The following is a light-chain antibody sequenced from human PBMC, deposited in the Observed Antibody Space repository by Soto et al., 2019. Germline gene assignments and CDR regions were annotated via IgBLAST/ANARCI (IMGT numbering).Light chain of an antibody. CDR3: SSYTSTSTLYV. V-gene: IGLV2-14*01. CDR2: EVS. CDR1: SSDVGGYNY. J-gene: IGLJ1*01. Sequence: QSALPQPASVSVSPGQSITISCTWTSSDVGGYNYVSWYQQHPGKAPKLMIYEVSSRPSGVSNRFSGSKSGNTASLTISGLQAEDEADYYCSSYTSTSTLYVFGRGTKVTVL.